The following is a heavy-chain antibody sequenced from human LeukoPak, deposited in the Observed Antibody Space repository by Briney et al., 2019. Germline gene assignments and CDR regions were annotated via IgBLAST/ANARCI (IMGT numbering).Heavy chain of an antibody. Sequence: PSETLSLTCVVSGGSISSGSYYWSWIRQPAGKGLEWIGRIYTSGSTNYNPSLKSRVTISIDTSKNQFSLKLSSVTAADTAVYYCAGIVDDYYYYMDVWGKGTTVTISS. J-gene: IGHJ6*03. V-gene: IGHV4-61*02. CDR3: AGIVDDYYYYMDV. D-gene: IGHD1-26*01. CDR1: GGSISSGSYY. CDR2: IYTSGST.